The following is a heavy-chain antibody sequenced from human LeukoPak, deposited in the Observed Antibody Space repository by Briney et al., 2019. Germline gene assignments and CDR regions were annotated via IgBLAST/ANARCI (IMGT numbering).Heavy chain of an antibody. CDR2: IYYSGST. D-gene: IGHD1-14*01. V-gene: IGHV4-39*07. Sequence: PSETLSLTCTVSGGSISSSSYYWGWLRQPPGKGLEWIGSIYYSGSTYYNPSLKSRVTISVDTSKNQFSLKLSSVTAADTAVYYCARDIKGAFDIWGQGTMVTVSS. CDR3: ARDIKGAFDI. J-gene: IGHJ3*02. CDR1: GGSISSSSYY.